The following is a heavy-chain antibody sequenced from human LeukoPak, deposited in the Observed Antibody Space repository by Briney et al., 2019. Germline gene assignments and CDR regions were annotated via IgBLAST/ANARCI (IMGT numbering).Heavy chain of an antibody. CDR3: ARYVWGSYPTFEDY. CDR2: IYYSGST. D-gene: IGHD3-16*02. Sequence: SETLSLTCTVSGGSISSYYWSWIRQPPGKGLEWIAYIYYSGSTNYNPSLKSRVTISEDTSKNQFSLKLSSVTAADTAVYYCARYVWGSYPTFEDYWGQGTLVTVSS. V-gene: IGHV4-59*01. J-gene: IGHJ4*02. CDR1: GGSISSYY.